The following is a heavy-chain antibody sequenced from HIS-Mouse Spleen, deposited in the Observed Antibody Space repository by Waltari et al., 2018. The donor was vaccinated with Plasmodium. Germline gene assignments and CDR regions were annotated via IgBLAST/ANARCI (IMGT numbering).Heavy chain of an antibody. D-gene: IGHD3-3*01. V-gene: IGHV4-31*03. J-gene: IGHJ5*02. CDR1: GGSISRGGYY. CDR2: IYYSGST. Sequence: QVQLQESGPGLVKPSQPLSLTRTVSGGSISRGGYYWSWIRQHPGKGLEWIGYIYYSGSTYYNPSLKSRVTISVDTSKNQFSLKLSSVTAADTAVYYCARDSIRFLADPWGQGTLVTVSS. CDR3: ARDSIRFLADP.